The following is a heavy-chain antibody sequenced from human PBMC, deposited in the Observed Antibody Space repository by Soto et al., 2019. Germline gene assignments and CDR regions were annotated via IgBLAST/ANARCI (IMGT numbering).Heavy chain of an antibody. Sequence: SLRLSCAASGLTFSSFPMHWVRQAPGKGLEWVAVVSKDGSDKHYADSVKGRFTISRDNSENTLHLQMNSLRPEDTGVYFCARSYCGDNCALDYWGQGTPVTVSS. V-gene: IGHV3-30-3*01. J-gene: IGHJ4*02. CDR3: ARSYCGDNCALDY. D-gene: IGHD2-21*02. CDR1: GLTFSSFP. CDR2: VSKDGSDK.